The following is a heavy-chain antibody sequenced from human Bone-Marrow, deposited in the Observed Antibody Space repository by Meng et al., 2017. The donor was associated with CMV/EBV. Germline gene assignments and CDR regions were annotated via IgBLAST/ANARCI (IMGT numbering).Heavy chain of an antibody. V-gene: IGHV4-34*01. Sequence: SLGGYNRRQIRQSPGKGLEWIGEIKHSRSTNYNPSLKSRVTISVDTSKNQFSLKLSSVTAADTAVYYCARFHGRPFYYVKPRGAFDIWGQGTMVTVSS. CDR3: ARFHGRPFYYVKPRGAFDI. CDR1: SLGGYN. CDR2: IKHSRST. J-gene: IGHJ3*02. D-gene: IGHD3-10*02.